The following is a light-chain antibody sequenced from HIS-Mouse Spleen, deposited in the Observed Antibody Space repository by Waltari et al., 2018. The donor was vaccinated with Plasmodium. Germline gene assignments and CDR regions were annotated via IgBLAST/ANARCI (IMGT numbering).Light chain of an antibody. Sequence: EIAMTQSPATLSVSPGERATLSCRASQSVSSNLAGYQQKPGQAPRLLIYGASTRATGIPARFSGSGSGTEFTLTISSLQSEDFAVYYCQQYNNWSFTFGPGTKVDIK. J-gene: IGKJ3*01. CDR2: GAS. CDR3: QQYNNWSFT. V-gene: IGKV3-15*01. CDR1: QSVSSN.